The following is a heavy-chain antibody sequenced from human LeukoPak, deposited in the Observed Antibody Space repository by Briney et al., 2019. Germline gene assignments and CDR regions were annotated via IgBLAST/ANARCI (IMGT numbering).Heavy chain of an antibody. Sequence: GGSLRLSCAASGFTFSSYEMNWVRQAPGKGLEWVSSISSSSSYIYYADSVKGRFTISRDNAKNSLYLQMNSLRAEDTAVYYCARDTYGDYDPNYFDYWGQGTLVTVSS. V-gene: IGHV3-21*01. D-gene: IGHD4-17*01. CDR2: ISSSSSYI. J-gene: IGHJ4*02. CDR1: GFTFSSYE. CDR3: ARDTYGDYDPNYFDY.